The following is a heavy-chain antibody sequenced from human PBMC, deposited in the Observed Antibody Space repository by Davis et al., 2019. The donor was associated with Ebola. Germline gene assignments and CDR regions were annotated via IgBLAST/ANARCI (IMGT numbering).Heavy chain of an antibody. CDR1: GGTFSSYA. J-gene: IGHJ6*04. D-gene: IGHD1-14*01. CDR2: IIPIFGTA. CDR3: AREPRTMYPVYYYYGMDV. Sequence: SVKVSCKASGGTFSSYAISWVRQAPGQGLEWMGGIIPIFGTANYAQKFQGRVTITADESTSTAYMELSSLRSEDTAVYYCAREPRTMYPVYYYYGMDVWGKGTTVTVSS. V-gene: IGHV1-69*13.